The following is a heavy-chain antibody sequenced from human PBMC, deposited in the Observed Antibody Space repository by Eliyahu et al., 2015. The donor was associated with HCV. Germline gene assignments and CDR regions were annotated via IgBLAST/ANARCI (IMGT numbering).Heavy chain of an antibody. CDR1: GGTFSSYA. V-gene: IGHV1-69*01. D-gene: IGHD3-22*01. CDR2: IIPIFGTA. Sequence: QVQLVQSGAEVKKPGSSVKVSCKASGGTFSSYAISWVRQAPGQGLEWMGGIIPIFGTANYAQKFQGRVTITADESTSTAYMELSSLRSEDTAVYYCARGREIPDYYDSSGYPYYFDYWGQGTLVTVSS. J-gene: IGHJ4*02. CDR3: ARGREIPDYYDSSGYPYYFDY.